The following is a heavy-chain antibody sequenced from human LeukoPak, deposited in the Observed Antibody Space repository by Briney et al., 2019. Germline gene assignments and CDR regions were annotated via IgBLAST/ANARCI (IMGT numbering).Heavy chain of an antibody. CDR1: GGSFSGYY. CDR3: ARIKLYNSYGY. Sequence: PSETLSLTCAVYGGSFSGYYWSWIRQPPGKGLEWIGEINHSGSTNYNPSLKSRVTISVDTSKNQFSLKLSSVTAADTAVYYCARIKLYNSYGYWGQGTLVTVSS. J-gene: IGHJ4*02. D-gene: IGHD5-18*01. V-gene: IGHV4-34*01. CDR2: INHSGST.